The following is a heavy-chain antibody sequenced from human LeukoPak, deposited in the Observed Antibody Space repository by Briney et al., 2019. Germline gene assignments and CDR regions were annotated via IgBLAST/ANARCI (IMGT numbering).Heavy chain of an antibody. J-gene: IGHJ5*02. CDR2: INHGGST. CDR1: GGSFSGYY. CDR3: ARESDFWIDP. Sequence: SETLSLTCAVYGGSFSGYYWSWIRQPPGKGLEWIGEINHGGSTNYNPSLKSRVTISVDTSKNQFSLKLSSVTAADTAVYYCARESDFWIDPWGQGTLVTVSS. V-gene: IGHV4-34*01. D-gene: IGHD3-3*01.